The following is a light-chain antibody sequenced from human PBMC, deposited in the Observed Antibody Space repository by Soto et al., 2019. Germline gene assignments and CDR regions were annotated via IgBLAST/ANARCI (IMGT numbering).Light chain of an antibody. CDR1: QSVSSY. CDR3: QQRSNWPRGIT. J-gene: IGKJ5*01. V-gene: IGKV3-11*01. Sequence: EIVMRQSPATLSLSPGERATLSCRASQSVSSYLSWYQQKPGQAPRLLIYDASNRATGIPARFSGSGSGTDFTLTISSLEPEDFAVYYCQQRSNWPRGITFGQGTRLEI. CDR2: DAS.